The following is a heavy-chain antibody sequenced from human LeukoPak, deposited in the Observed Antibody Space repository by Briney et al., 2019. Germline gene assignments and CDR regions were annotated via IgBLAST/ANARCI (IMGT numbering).Heavy chain of an antibody. CDR3: ARGLDCRSTSCYLDN. CDR2: IKQDGSEK. CDR1: GFTFTKYW. Sequence: GGSLRLSCAASGFTFTKYWMTWVRQAPGKGLEWVANIKQDGSEKFYVDSVKGRFTISRDNAKNSLDLQINSLGAEDTTVYYCARGLDCRSTSCYLDNWGQGTLVTVSS. D-gene: IGHD2-2*01. V-gene: IGHV3-7*01. J-gene: IGHJ4*02.